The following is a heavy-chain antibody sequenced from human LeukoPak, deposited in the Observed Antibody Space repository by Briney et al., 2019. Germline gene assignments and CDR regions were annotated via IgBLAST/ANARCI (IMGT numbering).Heavy chain of an antibody. CDR3: AKDRLRYCTGGNCYSPVDY. V-gene: IGHV3-74*01. CDR2: INSDGSIT. J-gene: IGHJ4*01. D-gene: IGHD2-15*01. CDR1: GFTFSTCW. Sequence: GGSLRLSCGASGFTFSTCWMHWVRQVPGEGLVWVSRINSDGSITNYADSVKGRFTISRDNAKNSLYLQMTSLRAEDTAVYYCAKDRLRYCTGGNCYSPVDYWGQGTLVTVSS.